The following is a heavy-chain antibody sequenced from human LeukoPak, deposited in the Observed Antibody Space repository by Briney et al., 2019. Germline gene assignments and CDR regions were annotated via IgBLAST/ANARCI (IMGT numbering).Heavy chain of an antibody. CDR3: VKDLDDYPPSDAFDL. J-gene: IGHJ3*01. CDR2: ISSNGGNT. Sequence: GGSLRLSCSASGFTFSDYPMHWVRQAPGEGLESVSTISSNGGNTHYADSVKGRFTISRDNSKNTLYLQMSSLRAEDTALYYCVKDLDDYPPSDAFDLWGQGTMVTVSS. V-gene: IGHV3-64D*06. D-gene: IGHD5-24*01. CDR1: GFTFSDYP.